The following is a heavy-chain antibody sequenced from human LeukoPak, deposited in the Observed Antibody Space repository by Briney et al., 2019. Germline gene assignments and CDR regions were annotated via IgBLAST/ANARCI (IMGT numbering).Heavy chain of an antibody. J-gene: IGHJ4*02. Sequence: ASVKVSCKASGGTFSSYAISWVRQAPGQGLEWMGIINPSGGSTSYAQKFQGRVTMTRDTSTSTVYMELSSLRSEDTAVYYCASSSYDFWSGYYVMSLEFDYWGQGTLVTVSS. CDR2: INPSGGST. CDR3: ASSSYDFWSGYYVMSLEFDY. V-gene: IGHV1-46*01. CDR1: GGTFSSYA. D-gene: IGHD3-3*01.